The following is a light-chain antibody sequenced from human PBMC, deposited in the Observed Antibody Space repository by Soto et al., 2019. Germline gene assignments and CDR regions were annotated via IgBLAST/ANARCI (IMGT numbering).Light chain of an antibody. CDR1: QDIGTY. V-gene: IGKV1-8*01. Sequence: AIRMTRSPFSFAASTGHRVSITFRATQDIGTYLAWYKQITGKAPKILSYDASTLQTGVPSRFRGSGSGTDFTLTISYLQSEDFGTYYCQQFYNYPRAFGQGTKVDIK. J-gene: IGKJ1*01. CDR2: DAS. CDR3: QQFYNYPRA.